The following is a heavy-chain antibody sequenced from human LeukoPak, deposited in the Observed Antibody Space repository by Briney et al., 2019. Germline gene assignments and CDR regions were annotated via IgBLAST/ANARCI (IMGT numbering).Heavy chain of an antibody. CDR3: ARATIVGATKRKNWFDP. Sequence: ASVKVPCKASGYTFTGYYMHWVRQAPGQGLEWMGWINPNSGGTNYAQKFQGRVTMTRDTSISTAYMELSRLRSDDTAVYYCARATIVGATKRKNWFDPWGQGTLVTVSS. D-gene: IGHD1-26*01. CDR1: GYTFTGYY. V-gene: IGHV1-2*02. J-gene: IGHJ5*02. CDR2: INPNSGGT.